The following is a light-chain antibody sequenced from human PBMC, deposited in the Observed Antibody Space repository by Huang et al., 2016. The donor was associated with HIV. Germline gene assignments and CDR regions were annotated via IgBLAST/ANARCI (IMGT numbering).Light chain of an antibody. CDR3: QQSYSTLRYT. J-gene: IGKJ2*01. CDR2: AAS. V-gene: IGKV1-39*01. CDR1: QSISSD. Sequence: DIQMTQSPSSLSASVGDRVTITCRASQSISSDLNWYQQKPGKAPKLLIYAASSLQSGVPSRVSGSRSGTDFTLTISSLQPEDYATYYCQQSYSTLRYTFGQGTKLEIK.